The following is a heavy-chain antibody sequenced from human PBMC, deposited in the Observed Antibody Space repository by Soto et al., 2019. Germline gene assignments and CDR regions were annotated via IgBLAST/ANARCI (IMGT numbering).Heavy chain of an antibody. Sequence: QLQLQESGPGLVKPSETLSLTCTVSGGSISSSSYYWGWIRQPPGKGLEWIGSIYYSGSTYYNPSLKSRVTISVDTSKNQFSLKLSSVTAADTAVYYCARLKSLRPGQGLRSKPYYFDYWGQGTLVTVSS. CDR2: IYYSGST. CDR3: ARLKSLRPGQGLRSKPYYFDY. J-gene: IGHJ4*02. CDR1: GGSISSSSYY. D-gene: IGHD5-12*01. V-gene: IGHV4-39*01.